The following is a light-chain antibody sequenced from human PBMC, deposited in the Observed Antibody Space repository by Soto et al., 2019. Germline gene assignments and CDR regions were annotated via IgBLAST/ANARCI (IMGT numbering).Light chain of an antibody. CDR2: AAS. J-gene: IGKJ3*01. Sequence: DTLITHSPSTLSVSVVDRATITFLASQSVSIDLAWYQQKRGQAAKLLIYAASSRASGIPSRFSGSGSGTVFTLTISSLEPEDFSAYYCHKNWTAPRKFGPGTKVDIK. CDR3: HKNWTAPRK. CDR1: QSVSID. V-gene: IGKV1-39*01.